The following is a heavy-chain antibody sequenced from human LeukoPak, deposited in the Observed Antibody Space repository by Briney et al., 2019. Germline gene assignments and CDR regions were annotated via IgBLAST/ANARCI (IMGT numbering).Heavy chain of an antibody. CDR2: ISSSSSYR. Sequence: GGSLRLSCAASGFTFSSYSMNWVRQAPGKGLEWVSSISSSSSYRYYADSLKGRFTISRDNAKNSLYLQMNSPRAEDTAVYYCAREGDYGGIPGYYYGLDVWGQGTTVTVSS. V-gene: IGHV3-21*01. D-gene: IGHD4-23*01. CDR3: AREGDYGGIPGYYYGLDV. CDR1: GFTFSSYS. J-gene: IGHJ6*02.